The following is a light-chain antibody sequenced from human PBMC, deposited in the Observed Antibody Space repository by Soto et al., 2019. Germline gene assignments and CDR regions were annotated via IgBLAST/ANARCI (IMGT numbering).Light chain of an antibody. CDR2: GAS. V-gene: IGKV3-20*01. J-gene: IGKJ1*01. CDR1: QSISRNY. CDR3: QEYGRSLYT. Sequence: DIVLTQSPGTLSLSPGERASLSCRASQSISRNYLAWYRQKPGQAPRLLIYGASSRATGIPDWFSGSGSGRDVTLIMSRLERGVLAVYCCQEYGRSLYTCGRGTKVEIK.